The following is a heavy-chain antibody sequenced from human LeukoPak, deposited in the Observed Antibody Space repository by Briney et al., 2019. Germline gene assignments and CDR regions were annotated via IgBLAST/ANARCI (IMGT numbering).Heavy chain of an antibody. CDR1: GLTFDEYT. Sequence: PGGSLRLSCAASGLTFDEYTMHWVRQGPGKGLEWVSLISRNGGTTKYADSVKGRFIISRDNSKNTLYLQMNSLKAEDTAVYYCASSYYGSGSYDYWGQGTLVTVSS. CDR3: ASSYYGSGSYDY. D-gene: IGHD3-10*01. J-gene: IGHJ4*02. CDR2: ISRNGGTT. V-gene: IGHV3-43*01.